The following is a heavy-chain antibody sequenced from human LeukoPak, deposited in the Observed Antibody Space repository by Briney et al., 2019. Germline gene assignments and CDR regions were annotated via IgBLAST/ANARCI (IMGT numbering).Heavy chain of an antibody. CDR3: AASVGLWFGESSY. V-gene: IGHV1-69*05. J-gene: IGHJ4*02. Sequence: SVKVSCKASGGTFSSYAISWVRQAPGQGLEWMGRIIPIFGTANYAQKFQGRVTITTDESTSTAYMELGSLRSEDTAVYYCAASVGLWFGESSYWGQGTLVTVSS. D-gene: IGHD3-10*01. CDR1: GGTFSSYA. CDR2: IIPIFGTA.